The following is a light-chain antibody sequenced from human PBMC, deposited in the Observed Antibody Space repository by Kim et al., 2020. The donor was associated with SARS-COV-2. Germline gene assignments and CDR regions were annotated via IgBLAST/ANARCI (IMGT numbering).Light chain of an antibody. Sequence: QSVLSQPPSTSGTPGQRVTFSCSGSRSNIGSNLVSWYLHLPGAAPKLLIYRGNQRPSGVPDRFSGSQSGTAASLVISGLRSEDEADYYCASWDDNLSDLLFGGGTQLTVL. CDR2: RGN. CDR3: ASWDDNLSDLL. V-gene: IGLV1-47*01. J-gene: IGLJ2*01. CDR1: RSNIGSNL.